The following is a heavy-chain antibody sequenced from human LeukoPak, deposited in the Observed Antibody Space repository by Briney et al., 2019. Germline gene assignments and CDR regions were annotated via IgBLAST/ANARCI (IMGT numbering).Heavy chain of an antibody. V-gene: IGHV1-8*01. CDR2: MNPNSGNT. CDR1: GYTFTSYD. CDR3: ATKSREWLRFGKHYYYMDV. Sequence: ASVKVSCKASGYTFTSYDINWVRQATGQGLEWMGWMNPNSGNTGYAQKLQGRVTMTGNTSISTAYMELSSLRSEDTAVYYCATKSREWLRFGKHYYYMDVWGKGTTVTVSS. J-gene: IGHJ6*03. D-gene: IGHD5-12*01.